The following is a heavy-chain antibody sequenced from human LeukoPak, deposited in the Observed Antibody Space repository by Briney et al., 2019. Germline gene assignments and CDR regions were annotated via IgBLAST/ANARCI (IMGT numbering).Heavy chain of an antibody. V-gene: IGHV4-61*02. D-gene: IGHD1-26*01. CDR2: IYTSGST. CDR1: GGSISSGSYY. CDR3: ARMAGIVGAITD. J-gene: IGHJ4*02. Sequence: PSETLSLTCTVSGGSISSGSYYWSWIRQPAGKGLEWIGRIYTSGSTNYNPSLKSRVTISVDTSKNQFSLKLSSVTAADTAVYYCARMAGIVGAITDWGQGTLVTVSS.